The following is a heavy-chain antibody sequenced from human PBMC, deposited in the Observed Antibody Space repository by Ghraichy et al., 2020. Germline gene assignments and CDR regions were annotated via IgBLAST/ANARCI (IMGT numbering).Heavy chain of an antibody. D-gene: IGHD2-15*01. CDR1: GASTNTGDNF. CDR2: IYYSGST. Sequence: SETLSLTCTVSGASTNTGDNFWTWIRQSPGKGLEWIGNIYYSGSTQYNPSLESRLTISIDTSKNYFSLRLRSVTAADTAVYYCATGPKDSIYHYYGMDVWGQGTTVTVSS. V-gene: IGHV4-30-4*01. J-gene: IGHJ6*02. CDR3: ATGPKDSIYHYYGMDV.